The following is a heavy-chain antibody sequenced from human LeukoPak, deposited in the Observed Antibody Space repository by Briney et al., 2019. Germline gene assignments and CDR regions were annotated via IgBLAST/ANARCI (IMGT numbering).Heavy chain of an antibody. V-gene: IGHV3-66*01. CDR1: GFTVSSKY. J-gene: IGHJ6*02. Sequence: GGSLRLSCAASGFTVSSKYMSWVRQAPGKGLEWVSVINSGGSTYYADSVKGRFTISRDNSKNTLYLQMNSLRAEDTAVYYCARGSGGYYDSGRRYYYGMDVWGQGTTVTVSS. CDR2: INSGGST. D-gene: IGHD3-22*01. CDR3: ARGSGGYYDSGRRYYYGMDV.